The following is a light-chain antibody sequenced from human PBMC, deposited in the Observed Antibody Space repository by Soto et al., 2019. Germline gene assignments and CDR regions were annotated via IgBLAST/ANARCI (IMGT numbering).Light chain of an antibody. CDR1: QSVSNY. Sequence: PLTQSPSSLSASVGDRFTITCRAGQSVSNYINWYQHKPGIAPNLQISAASSLQNGDPARCGVSGSGTDFSRSVSSLEPEDFTIYCCQESYARQYTLNQGTKL. CDR2: AAS. CDR3: QESYARQYT. J-gene: IGKJ2*01. V-gene: IGKV1-39*01.